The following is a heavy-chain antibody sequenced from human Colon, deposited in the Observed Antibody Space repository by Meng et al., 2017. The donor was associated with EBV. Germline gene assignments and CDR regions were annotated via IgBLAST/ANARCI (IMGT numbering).Heavy chain of an antibody. J-gene: IGHJ4*02. CDR2: IYHSGST. D-gene: IGHD2-21*02. CDR1: GGSLSSRNW. CDR3: ARVGAYCGGDCYHPR. V-gene: IGHV4-4*02. Sequence: VQRQESGPGLVEPSGTPSPTCAVSGGSLSSRNWWSWVRQPPGKGLEWIGEIYHSGSTNYNPYLKSRVTISVDESKNQFSLRLSSVTAADTAVYYCARVGAYCGGDCYHPRWGQGTLVTVSS.